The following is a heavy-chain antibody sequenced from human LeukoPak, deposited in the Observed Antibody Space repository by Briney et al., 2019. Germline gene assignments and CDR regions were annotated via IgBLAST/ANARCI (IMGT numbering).Heavy chain of an antibody. V-gene: IGHV1-24*01. J-gene: IGHJ4*02. CDR2: FDPEDGET. D-gene: IGHD3-22*01. Sequence: ASMKVSCKVSGYTLTELSMHWVRQAPGKGLEWMGGFDPEDGETIYAQKFQGRVTMTEDTSTDTAYMELSSLRSEDTAVYYCATDYYDSSGYGNFDYWGQGTLVTVSS. CDR1: GYTLTELS. CDR3: ATDYYDSSGYGNFDY.